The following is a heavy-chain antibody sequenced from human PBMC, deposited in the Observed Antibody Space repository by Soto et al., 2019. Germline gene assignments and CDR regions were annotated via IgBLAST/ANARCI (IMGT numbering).Heavy chain of an antibody. CDR2: IIPIFGTA. Sequence: SVKVSCKASGYTFTSYGISWVRQAPGQGLEWMGGIIPIFGTANYAQKFQGRVTITADESTSTAYMGLSSLRSEDTAVYYCARDKRATVTTTIDYWGQGTLVTVS. D-gene: IGHD4-17*01. V-gene: IGHV1-69*13. CDR3: ARDKRATVTTTIDY. CDR1: GYTFTSYG. J-gene: IGHJ4*02.